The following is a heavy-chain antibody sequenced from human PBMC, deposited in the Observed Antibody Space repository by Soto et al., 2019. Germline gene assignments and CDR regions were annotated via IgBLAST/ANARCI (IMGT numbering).Heavy chain of an antibody. CDR2: INPNSGGT. CDR1: GYNFTGYY. CDR3: ARVRRVRRLQLANNWFDP. D-gene: IGHD6-13*01. V-gene: IGHV1-2*02. J-gene: IGHJ5*02. Sequence: QVQVVQSGAEVKKPGASVKVSCKASGYNFTGYYMYWVRQAPGQGLEWMGWINPNSGGTDYAQKFKGRVTMTRDTSISTAYMELSSLRSDDTAVYYCARVRRVRRLQLANNWFDPWGQGTLVTVSS.